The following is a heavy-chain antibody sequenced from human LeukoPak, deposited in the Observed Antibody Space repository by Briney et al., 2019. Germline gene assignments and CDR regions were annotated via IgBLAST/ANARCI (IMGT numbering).Heavy chain of an antibody. J-gene: IGHJ4*02. V-gene: IGHV1-3*01. D-gene: IGHD5-18*01. CDR1: GYTFTSYA. CDR2: INAGNGNT. CDR3: ARTGTYTAMVGDY. Sequence: ASVKVSCKASGYTFTSYAMHWVRQAPGQRLEWMGWINAGNGNTKYSQKFQGRVTITADESTSTAYMELSSLRSEDTAVYYCARTGTYTAMVGDYWGQGTLVTVSS.